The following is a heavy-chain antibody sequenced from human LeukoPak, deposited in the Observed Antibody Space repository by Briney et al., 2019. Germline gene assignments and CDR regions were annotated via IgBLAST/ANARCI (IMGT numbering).Heavy chain of an antibody. Sequence: GGSLRLSCAAPGLTFSSYAMSWVRQAPGKGLEWVSAISGSGGSTYYADSVKGRFTISRDNSKNTLYLQMNSLRAEDTAVYYCAKGGWGYSGYGPTYYFDYWGQGTLVTVSS. J-gene: IGHJ4*02. V-gene: IGHV3-23*01. CDR3: AKGGWGYSGYGPTYYFDY. CDR1: GLTFSSYA. D-gene: IGHD5-12*01. CDR2: ISGSGGST.